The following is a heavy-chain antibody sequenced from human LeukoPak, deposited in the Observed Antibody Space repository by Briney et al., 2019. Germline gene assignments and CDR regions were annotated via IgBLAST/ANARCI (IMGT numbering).Heavy chain of an antibody. Sequence: GGSLRLSCAASGFTFSDYYMSWIRQAPGKGLEWVSYISSSGSTIYYADSVKGRFTISRDNAKNSLYLQMNSLRAEDTAVYYCARPPMTYCGGDCLGPDAFDIWGQGTMVTVSS. D-gene: IGHD2-21*01. CDR3: ARPPMTYCGGDCLGPDAFDI. J-gene: IGHJ3*02. CDR1: GFTFSDYY. CDR2: ISSSGSTI. V-gene: IGHV3-11*04.